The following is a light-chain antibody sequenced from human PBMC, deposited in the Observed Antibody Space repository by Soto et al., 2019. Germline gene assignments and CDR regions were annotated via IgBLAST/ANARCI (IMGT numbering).Light chain of an antibody. CDR3: ALYLGSANCV. CDR1: SGSVSTNNY. J-gene: IGLJ1*01. V-gene: IGLV8-61*01. CDR2: STN. Sequence: QTVLRHEPSFRLSPGGTVTLTCGLTSGSVSTNNYPSWYQQTPGQAPRTLVYSTNTRSSGVPDRFSGSILGNKAALTITGAQAEDQGDYYCALYLGSANCVFGSGTKGTVL.